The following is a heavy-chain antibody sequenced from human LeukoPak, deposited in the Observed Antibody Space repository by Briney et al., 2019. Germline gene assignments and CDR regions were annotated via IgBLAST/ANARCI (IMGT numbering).Heavy chain of an antibody. J-gene: IGHJ4*02. V-gene: IGHV3-30-3*01. Sequence: PGGSLRLSCAASGFTFSSYAMHWVRQAPGKGLEWVAVISYDGSNKYYADSVKGRFTISRDNSKNTLYLQMNSLRAEDTAVYYCARDEEAKPFDYWGQGTLVTVSS. CDR1: GFTFSSYA. D-gene: IGHD1-26*01. CDR2: ISYDGSNK. CDR3: ARDEEAKPFDY.